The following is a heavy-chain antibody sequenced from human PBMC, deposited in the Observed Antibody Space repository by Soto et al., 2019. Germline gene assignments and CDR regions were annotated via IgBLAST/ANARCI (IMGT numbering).Heavy chain of an antibody. CDR3: ARSMVITVNWFDP. D-gene: IGHD3-22*01. CDR2: INHSGST. CDR1: GGSFSGYY. J-gene: IGHJ5*02. V-gene: IGHV4-34*01. Sequence: QVQLQQWGAGLLKPSETLSLTCAVYGGSFSGYYWSWIRQPPGKGLEWIGEINHSGSTNYNPSLKSRVTISVDTSKNQFSLKLSSVTAADTAVYYCARSMVITVNWFDPWGQGTLVTVSS.